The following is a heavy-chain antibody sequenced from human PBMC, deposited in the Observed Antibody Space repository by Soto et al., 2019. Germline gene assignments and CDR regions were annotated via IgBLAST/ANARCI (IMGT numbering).Heavy chain of an antibody. J-gene: IGHJ4*02. CDR1: GYKFTKYY. D-gene: IGHD4-17*01. CDR2: IYPGDSDT. CDR3: SGGYEDYGESLGSGFAY. V-gene: IGHV5-51*01. Sequence: GESLKISCKASGYKFTKYYIGWVRQMPGKGLEWVGVIYPGDSDTNYSASLQGQVTISADKSIKTAYLQWSSLKGSDTAMYYCSGGYEDYGESLGSGFAYGGQGTLFTVSS.